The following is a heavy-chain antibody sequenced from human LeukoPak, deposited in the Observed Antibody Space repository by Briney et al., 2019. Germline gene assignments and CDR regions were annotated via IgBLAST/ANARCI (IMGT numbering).Heavy chain of an antibody. CDR3: AREGSGSYYGSLGY. D-gene: IGHD1-26*01. CDR1: GFTFSRYA. J-gene: IGHJ4*02. CDR2: ISYDGSNK. V-gene: IGHV3-30-3*01. Sequence: GRSLRLSCAASGFTFSRYAMHWVRQAPGKGLDWVAFISYDGSNKYYADSVKGRVTISRDNSKNTLYLQMNSLRAEDTAVYYCAREGSGSYYGSLGYWGQGTLVTVSS.